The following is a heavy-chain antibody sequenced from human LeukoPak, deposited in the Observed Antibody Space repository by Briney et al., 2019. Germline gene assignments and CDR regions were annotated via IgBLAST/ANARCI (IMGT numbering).Heavy chain of an antibody. CDR3: ARRGGTGRGWDWFDP. Sequence: ASVKVSCKASGYTFTGYYMQWVRQAPGQGLEWMGWINPNSGGTNYAQKFQGRVTMTRDTSISTAYMELSRLRSDDTAVYYCARRGGTGRGWDWFDPWGQGTLVTVSS. CDR2: INPNSGGT. D-gene: IGHD3/OR15-3a*01. V-gene: IGHV1-2*02. J-gene: IGHJ5*02. CDR1: GYTFTGYY.